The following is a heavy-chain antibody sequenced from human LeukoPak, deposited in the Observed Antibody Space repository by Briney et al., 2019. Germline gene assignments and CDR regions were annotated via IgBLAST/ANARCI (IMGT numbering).Heavy chain of an antibody. V-gene: IGHV1-2*02. Sequence: ASVTVSCKASGYTFTDYYMHWVRQAPGQGLEWMGWINPNSGGTNYAQKLQGRATMTSDTSITPAYMALSTPSSADTAVSYCARLHAVAGENAFDIWGQGTMVTVSS. CDR2: INPNSGGT. J-gene: IGHJ3*02. CDR3: ARLHAVAGENAFDI. CDR1: GYTFTDYY. D-gene: IGHD2-15*01.